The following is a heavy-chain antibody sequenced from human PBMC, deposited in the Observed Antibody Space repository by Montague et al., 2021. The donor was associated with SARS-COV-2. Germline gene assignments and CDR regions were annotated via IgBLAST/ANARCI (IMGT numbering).Heavy chain of an antibody. D-gene: IGHD4-23*01. V-gene: IGHV4-59*01. J-gene: IGHJ6*02. CDR3: ARGGGNSADYYNYTMDV. CDR1: GGSISSYY. Sequence: SETLSLTCTISGGSISSYYWTWIRQHPGKGLESIGYIYHNGSTKYNPSLNSRVTISVDTSKNQFSLKLSSVSVADTAVYYCARGGGNSADYYNYTMDVWGRGTTVTVFS. CDR2: IYHNGST.